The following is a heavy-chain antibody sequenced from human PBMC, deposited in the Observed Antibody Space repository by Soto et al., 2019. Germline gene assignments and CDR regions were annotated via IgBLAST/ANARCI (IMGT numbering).Heavy chain of an antibody. D-gene: IGHD3-10*01. CDR1: GYTFSKYA. CDR2: INAGNGNT. J-gene: IGHJ4*02. V-gene: IGHV1-3*01. Sequence: ASVKVSCKASGYTFSKYAMQWVRQALGQRPEWMGWINAGNGNTRYSQKFQDRFTITRDTSASTAYMELSSLRSEDTAVYYCARGGPPIDYWGQGTLVTVSS. CDR3: ARGGPPIDY.